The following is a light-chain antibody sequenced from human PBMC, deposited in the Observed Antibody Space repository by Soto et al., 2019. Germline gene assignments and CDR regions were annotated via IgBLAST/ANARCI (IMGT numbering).Light chain of an antibody. CDR1: STDVVGFKF. Sequence: QSALTQPASVSGSPGQSITISCTATSTDVVGFKFVSWYQQHPGKAPKLMIYEVDYRSSGVSNRFSGSKSGNTASLTISGLQAEDEADYYCSSYTTSSTPYVFGTGTKLTVL. CDR2: EVD. J-gene: IGLJ1*01. CDR3: SSYTTSSTPYV. V-gene: IGLV2-14*01.